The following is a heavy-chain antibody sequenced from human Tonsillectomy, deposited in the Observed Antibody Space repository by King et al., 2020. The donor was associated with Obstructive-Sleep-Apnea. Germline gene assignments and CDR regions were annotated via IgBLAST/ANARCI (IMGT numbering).Heavy chain of an antibody. D-gene: IGHD3-22*01. CDR2: ISYDGYNK. CDR1: GFTFSTYA. V-gene: IGHV3-30*04. Sequence: VKLVESGGGVVQPGRSLRLSCAASGFTFSTYAMHWVRQAPGKGLEWVAVISYDGYNKYYADSVKGRFTISRDNPQNTLYLHMNSPRAEDTAVYYCASSYDSTAYYPPFDYWGQGTLVTVSS. CDR3: ASSYDSTAYYPPFDY. J-gene: IGHJ4*02.